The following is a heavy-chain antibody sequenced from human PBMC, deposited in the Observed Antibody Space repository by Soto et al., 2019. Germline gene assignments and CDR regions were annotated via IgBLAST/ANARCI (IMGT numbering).Heavy chain of an antibody. CDR3: GRFSTGYYYGSGAPDY. CDR2: IIPIFGTA. CDR1: GGTFSSYA. J-gene: IGHJ4*02. D-gene: IGHD3-10*01. V-gene: IGHV1-69*13. Sequence: SVKVSCKASGGTFSSYAISWVRQAPGQGLEWMGGIIPIFGTANYAQKFQGRVTITADESTSTAYMELSSLRSEDTAVYYCGRFSTGYYYGSGAPDYWRQGTLVTVSS.